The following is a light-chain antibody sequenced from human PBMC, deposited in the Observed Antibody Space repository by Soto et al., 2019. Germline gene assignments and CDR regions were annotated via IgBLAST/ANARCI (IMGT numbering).Light chain of an antibody. CDR1: QCISRH. CDR3: RQGCSTPVT. Sequence: TPMSQSPSSMSPSVGCGVTITSWASQCISRHLKWYQQKPGRAPRILIYGASNLQSGVPSRCSGSGSGTDFTLTTIRRLNDDFAASDDRQGCSTPVTFGQGTRLEIK. J-gene: IGKJ5*01. CDR2: GAS. V-gene: IGKV1-39*01.